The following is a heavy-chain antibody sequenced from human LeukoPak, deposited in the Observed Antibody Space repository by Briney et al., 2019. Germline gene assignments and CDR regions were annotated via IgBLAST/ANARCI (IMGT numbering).Heavy chain of an antibody. J-gene: IGHJ6*03. D-gene: IGHD5-18*01. V-gene: IGHV3-9*03. Sequence: GGSLRLSCAASGFTFDDYAMYWVRQAPGKGLEWVSGISWKSGSIGYADSVKGRFTISRDNAKNSLYLQMNSLRAEDMALYYCAKGSVEYSYGYYMDVWGKGTTVTVSS. CDR1: GFTFDDYA. CDR3: AKGSVEYSYGYYMDV. CDR2: ISWKSGSI.